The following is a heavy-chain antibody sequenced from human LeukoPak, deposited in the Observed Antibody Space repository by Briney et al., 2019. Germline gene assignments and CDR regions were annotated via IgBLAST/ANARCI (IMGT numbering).Heavy chain of an antibody. Sequence: ASVKVSCKASGYTFTGYYMHWVRQAPGQGPEWMGWINPKTGGTRCSQKFQGRVTMTRDTSISTVYMEVTGLESDDTAVYYCARSSGFSRFDYWGQGALVTVSS. CDR1: GYTFTGYY. J-gene: IGHJ4*02. D-gene: IGHD6-19*01. V-gene: IGHV1-2*02. CDR3: ARSSGFSRFDY. CDR2: INPKTGGT.